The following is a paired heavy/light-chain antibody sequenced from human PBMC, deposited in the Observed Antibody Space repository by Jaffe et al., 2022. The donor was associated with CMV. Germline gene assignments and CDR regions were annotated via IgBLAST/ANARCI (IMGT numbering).Heavy chain of an antibody. Sequence: QLQLQESGPGLVKPSETLSLTCTVSGGSISSSSYYWGWIRQPPGKGLEWIGSRFYSGSTYYNPSLKSRVAISVDTSKNQFSLRLSSVTAADTAVYYCARQGGTSGWFYYLDYWGQGTLVTVSA. J-gene: IGHJ4*02. V-gene: IGHV4-39*01. CDR3: ARQGGTSGWFYYLDY. CDR2: RFYSGST. D-gene: IGHD6-19*01. CDR1: GGSISSSSYY.
Light chain of an antibody. V-gene: IGKV4-1*01. CDR3: QQYYSTPIT. Sequence: DIVMTQSPDSLAVSLGERATINCKSSQSVLYSSNNKNYLSWYQQKPGQPPKLLIYWASTRESGVPDRFSGSGSGTDFTLTISSLQAEDVAVYYCQQYYSTPITFGQGTRLEIK. CDR2: WAS. CDR1: QSVLYSSNNKNY. J-gene: IGKJ5*01.